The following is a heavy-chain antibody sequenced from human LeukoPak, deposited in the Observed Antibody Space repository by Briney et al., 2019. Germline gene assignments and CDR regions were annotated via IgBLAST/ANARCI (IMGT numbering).Heavy chain of an antibody. CDR2: INPNSGGT. V-gene: IGHV1-2*02. D-gene: IGHD4-17*01. CDR3: AREARVTRSWFDP. CDR1: GYTFTGYY. Sequence: ASVKVSCKASGYTFTGYYTNWVRQAPGEGREWVGWINPNSGGTNYAQKFQGRVTMTRDTSISTAYMELSRLRSDDTAVYYCAREARVTRSWFDPWGQGTLVTVSS. J-gene: IGHJ5*02.